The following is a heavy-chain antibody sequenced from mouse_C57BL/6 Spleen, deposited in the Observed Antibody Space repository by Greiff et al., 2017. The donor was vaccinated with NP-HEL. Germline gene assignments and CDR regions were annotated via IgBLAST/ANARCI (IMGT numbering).Heavy chain of an antibody. Sequence: VQLQQSGAELVRPGASVTLSCKASGYTFTDYEMHWVKQTPVHGLEWIGAIDPETGGTAYNQKFKGKAILTADKSSSTAYMELRSLTSEDSAVYYCTRSPFGYYDDWGQGTTLTVSS. CDR3: TRSPFGYYDD. CDR2: IDPETGGT. CDR1: GYTFTDYE. D-gene: IGHD2-3*01. J-gene: IGHJ2*01. V-gene: IGHV1-15*01.